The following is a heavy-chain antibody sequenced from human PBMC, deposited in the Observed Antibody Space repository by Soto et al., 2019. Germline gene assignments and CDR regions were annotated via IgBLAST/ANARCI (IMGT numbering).Heavy chain of an antibody. CDR1: GFPFSSYW. V-gene: IGHV3-74*01. J-gene: IGHJ6*02. CDR3: AKVSYDILTGYLDV. Sequence: PGGSLRLSCAASGFPFSSYWMHWVRQAPGKGLMWVSRINSDGTITTYADSVKGRFTISRDNANNTLYLQMNSLTADDTAVYYCAKVSYDILTGYLDVWGQGTTVTVSS. D-gene: IGHD3-9*01. CDR2: INSDGTIT.